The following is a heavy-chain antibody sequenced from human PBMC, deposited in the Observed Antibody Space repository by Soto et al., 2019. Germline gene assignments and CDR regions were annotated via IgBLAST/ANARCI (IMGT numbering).Heavy chain of an antibody. V-gene: IGHV1-69*08. D-gene: IGHD2-15*01. Sequence: QVQLVRSGAEVKKPGSSVKVSCKASGGTFSSYTISWVRQAPGQGLEWMGRIIPILGIANYAQKFQGRVTITADKSTSTAYMELSSLRSEDTAVYYCARDWVEVDPVTYYYYGMDVWGQGTTVTVSS. CDR1: GGTFSSYT. CDR3: ARDWVEVDPVTYYYYGMDV. CDR2: IIPILGIA. J-gene: IGHJ6*02.